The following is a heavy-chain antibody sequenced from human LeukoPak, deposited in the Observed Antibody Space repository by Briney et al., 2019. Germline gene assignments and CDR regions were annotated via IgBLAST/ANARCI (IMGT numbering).Heavy chain of an antibody. D-gene: IGHD1-26*01. CDR1: GGSFSGYY. CDR2: IKIKTDGGTI. J-gene: IGHJ4*02. CDR3: TRISGSSSGPFDY. V-gene: IGHV3-15*01. Sequence: ETLSLTCAVYGGSFSGYYWSWVRQAPGKGLEWVGRIKIKTDGGTIEYGAPVKGRFTISRDDSKNTLYLQMNTLETEDTGVYYCTRISGSSSGPFDYWGQGSLVTVSS.